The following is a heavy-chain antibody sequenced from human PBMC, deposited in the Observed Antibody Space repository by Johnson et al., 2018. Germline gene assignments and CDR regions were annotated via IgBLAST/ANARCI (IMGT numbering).Heavy chain of an antibody. CDR1: GFTFADFA. J-gene: IGHJ3*01. V-gene: IGHV3-9*01. CDR2: IPWNSGTI. CDR3: VRDNPQKKHAFDL. Sequence: EVQLVESGGGLVQPGRSLRLSCVASGFTFADFAMHWVRQAPGKGLEWVSGIPWNSGTINYADSVKGRFTGSRDNSKNTLYLQMDSLRAEDTAEYFCVRDNPQKKHAFDLWGQGTMVSDSS.